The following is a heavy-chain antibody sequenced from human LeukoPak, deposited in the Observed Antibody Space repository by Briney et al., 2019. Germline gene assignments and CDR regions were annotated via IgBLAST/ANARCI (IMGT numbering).Heavy chain of an antibody. D-gene: IGHD3-10*01. Sequence: GGSLRLSCAASGFTVSSNYMSWVRQAPGKGLEWVSVIYSGGSTYYADSVKGRFTISRDNSKNTLYLQMNSLRAEDTAVYYCASGSPELLWFGELPYWGQGTLVTVSS. CDR3: ASGSPELLWFGELPY. V-gene: IGHV3-53*01. CDR1: GFTVSSNY. CDR2: IYSGGST. J-gene: IGHJ4*02.